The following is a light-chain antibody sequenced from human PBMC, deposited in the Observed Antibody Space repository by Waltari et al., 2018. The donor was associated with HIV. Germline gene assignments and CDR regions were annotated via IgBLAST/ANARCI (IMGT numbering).Light chain of an antibody. V-gene: IGKV3-11*01. J-gene: IGKJ2*01. CDR1: QSVSNN. Sequence: EIVLTQSPATLSLSPGERATLSCRASQSVSNNFAWYQQRPGQAPRLLIYDASTRSTGIPARFSGSGSGTDFTLTISSLEPEDFVVYYCQQRSNWPRFTFGQGTRLEI. CDR3: QQRSNWPRFT. CDR2: DAS.